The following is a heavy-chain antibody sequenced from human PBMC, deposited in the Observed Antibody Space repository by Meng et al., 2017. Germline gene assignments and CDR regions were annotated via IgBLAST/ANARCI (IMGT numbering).Heavy chain of an antibody. CDR3: ARDKRPSSSWYGNWFDP. CDR2: IIPIFGTA. CDR1: GGTFRSYA. J-gene: IGHJ5*02. V-gene: IGHV1-69*06. D-gene: IGHD6-13*01. Sequence: QVQLGQSGAEEKKPGASVKVSCKASGGTFRSYAISWVRQAPGQGLEWMGGIIPIFGTANYAQKFQGRVTITADKSTSTAYMELSSLRSEDTAVYYCARDKRPSSSWYGNWFDPWGQGTLVTVSS.